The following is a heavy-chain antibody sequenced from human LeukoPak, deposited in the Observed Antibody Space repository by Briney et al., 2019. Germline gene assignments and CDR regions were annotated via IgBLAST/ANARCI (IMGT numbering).Heavy chain of an antibody. Sequence: SETLSLTCTVSGDSINSGSYYWSWIRQPAGKGLEWIGRIYSSGRTNYNPSLKSRVTISVDTSKNQFSLKLSSVTAADTAVYYCARLLGQNRNYYYYYMDVWGKGTTVTISS. CDR1: GDSINSGSYY. J-gene: IGHJ6*03. CDR2: IYSSGRT. CDR3: ARLLGQNRNYYYYYMDV. V-gene: IGHV4-61*02. D-gene: IGHD7-27*01.